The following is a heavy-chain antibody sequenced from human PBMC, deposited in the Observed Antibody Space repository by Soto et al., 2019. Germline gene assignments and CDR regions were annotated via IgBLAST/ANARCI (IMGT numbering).Heavy chain of an antibody. Sequence: QVQLQESGPGLVKPSETLSLTCNVSGGSISKFYWAWIRKTAGNGLEWMGHVYATGTTDYNPSLRGLVAMSVDISKKTFSLRLRSVTGAVSGVYYCVRDGSKSLRDWFDPWGEGILVTVSS. CDR3: VRDGSKSLRDWFDP. CDR2: VYATGTT. J-gene: IGHJ5*02. V-gene: IGHV4-4*07. CDR1: GGSISKFY.